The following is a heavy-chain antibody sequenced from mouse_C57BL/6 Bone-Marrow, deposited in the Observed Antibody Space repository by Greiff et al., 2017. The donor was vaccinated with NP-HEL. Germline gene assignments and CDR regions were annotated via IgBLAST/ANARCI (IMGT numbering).Heavy chain of an antibody. J-gene: IGHJ2*01. CDR3: ARSTVVATGDY. CDR1: GYTFTSYW. V-gene: IGHV1-69*01. D-gene: IGHD1-1*01. CDR2: IDPSDSYT. Sequence: QVQLKQPGAELVMPGASVKLSCKASGYTFTSYWMHWVKQRPGQGLEWIGEIDPSDSYTNYNQKFKGKSTLTVDKSSSTAYMQLSSLTSEDSAVYYCARSTVVATGDYWGQGTTLTVSS.